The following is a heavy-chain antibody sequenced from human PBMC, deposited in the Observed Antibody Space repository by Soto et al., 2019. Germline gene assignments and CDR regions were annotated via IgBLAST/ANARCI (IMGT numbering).Heavy chain of an antibody. D-gene: IGHD3-10*01. J-gene: IGHJ4*02. CDR3: ARASQYYGSGPFDF. V-gene: IGHV4-59*01. Sequence: QVQLQESGPGLVKPSETLSLSCSVSGGSLSSYFWTWIRQTPGRGLEWIGHVYYSGHTKYNPSLTSRVTFSVDTSNNQFFLTLTSVTAADTSTYFWARASQYYGSGPFDFWGQGTLVTLSS. CDR2: VYYSGHT. CDR1: GGSLSSYF.